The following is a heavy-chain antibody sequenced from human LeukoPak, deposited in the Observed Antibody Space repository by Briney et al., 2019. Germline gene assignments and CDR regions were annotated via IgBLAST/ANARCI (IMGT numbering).Heavy chain of an antibody. CDR1: GGSISSGGYY. CDR2: IYHSGST. J-gene: IGHJ4*02. Sequence: SETLSLTCTVSGGSISSGGYYWSWIRQPPGKGLEWIGYIYHSGSTYYNPSLKSRVTISVDRSKNQFSLKLSSVTAADTAVYYRAREGEYGPGTFDYWGQGTLVTVSS. V-gene: IGHV4-30-2*01. D-gene: IGHD3-10*01. CDR3: AREGEYGPGTFDY.